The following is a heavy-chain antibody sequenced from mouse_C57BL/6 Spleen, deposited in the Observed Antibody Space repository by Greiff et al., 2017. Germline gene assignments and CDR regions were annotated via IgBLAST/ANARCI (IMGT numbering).Heavy chain of an antibody. V-gene: IGHV1-69*01. CDR1: GSTFTSYW. CDR2: IDPSDSYT. CDR3: ARKGSYYGSSYAMDY. D-gene: IGHD1-1*01. Sequence: VQLQQSGAELVMPGASVKLSCKASGSTFTSYWMHWVKQRPGQGLEWIGEIDPSDSYTNYNQKFKGKSTLTVDKSSSTAYMQLSSLTSEDSAVYYCARKGSYYGSSYAMDYWGQGTSVTVSS. J-gene: IGHJ4*01.